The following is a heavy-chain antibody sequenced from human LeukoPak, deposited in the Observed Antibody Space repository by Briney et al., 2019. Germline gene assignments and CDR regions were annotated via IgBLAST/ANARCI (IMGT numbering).Heavy chain of an antibody. D-gene: IGHD1-14*01. CDR2: INHSGST. J-gene: IGHJ3*02. CDR1: GGSFSAYS. V-gene: IGHV4-34*01. CDR3: ARNFLGRSRKAFDI. Sequence: SETLSLTCAVYGGSFSAYSCGWIRHPPGKGREWIGEINHSGSTNYNPSLKSRVTISVDTSKNQFSLKLSSVTAADTAVYYCARNFLGRSRKAFDISGQGTMVTVSS.